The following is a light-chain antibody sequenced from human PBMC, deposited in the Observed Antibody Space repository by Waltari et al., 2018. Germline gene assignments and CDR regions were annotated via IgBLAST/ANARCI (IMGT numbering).Light chain of an antibody. CDR1: QSVLYNSNKKNY. CDR2: WAS. J-gene: IGKJ1*01. CDR3: QQYYITPWA. V-gene: IGKV4-1*01. Sequence: DIVMTQSPDSLALSLGERATINRKSSQSVLYNSNKKNYVAWYQQIPRQPPKLLISWASMREAGVPDRFSGSGSGTDFTLTISSLQAEDVAVYYCQQYYITPWAFGQGTKVEIK.